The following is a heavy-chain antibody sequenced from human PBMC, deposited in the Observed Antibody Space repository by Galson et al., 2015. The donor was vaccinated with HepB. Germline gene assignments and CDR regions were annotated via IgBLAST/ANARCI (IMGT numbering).Heavy chain of an antibody. Sequence: SLRLSCAASGFTFSNAWMSWVRQAPGKGLEWVGRIKSKTGGGTTDYAAPVKGRFTISRDDSKNTLYLQMNSLKTEDTAVYYCTTDQLITFGGVIVAIDYWGQGTLVTVS. V-gene: IGHV3-15*01. D-gene: IGHD3-16*02. CDR1: GFTFSNAW. J-gene: IGHJ4*02. CDR3: TTDQLITFGGVIVAIDY. CDR2: IKSKTGGGTT.